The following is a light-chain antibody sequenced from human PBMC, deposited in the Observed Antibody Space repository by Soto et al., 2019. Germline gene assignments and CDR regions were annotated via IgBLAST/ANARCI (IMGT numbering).Light chain of an antibody. CDR2: GAS. Sequence: EIVLTQSPGTLSLSPGERPTLSCRASQSVSSSYLAWYQQKPGQAPRLLIYGASSRATGIPDRFSGSGSGTDFTLTISRLEPEDFAVYYCQQYASGPTFGQGTKVEIK. V-gene: IGKV3-20*01. CDR3: QQYASGPT. J-gene: IGKJ1*01. CDR1: QSVSSSY.